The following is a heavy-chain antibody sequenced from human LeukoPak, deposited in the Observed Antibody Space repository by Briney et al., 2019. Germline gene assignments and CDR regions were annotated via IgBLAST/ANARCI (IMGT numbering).Heavy chain of an antibody. CDR3: ARDGDTSGYSD. CDR1: GFTFSSYW. CDR2: IKQDGSEK. Sequence: GSLRLSCAASGFTFSSYWMSWVRQAPGRGLEWVANIKQDGSEKYYVDSVKGRFTISRDNAKNSVFLQMNSLRAEDTAVYYCARDGDTSGYSDWGQGTLVTVSS. D-gene: IGHD3-22*01. J-gene: IGHJ4*02. V-gene: IGHV3-7*01.